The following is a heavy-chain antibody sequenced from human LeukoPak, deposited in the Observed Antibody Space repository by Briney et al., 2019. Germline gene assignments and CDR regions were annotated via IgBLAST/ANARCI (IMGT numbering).Heavy chain of an antibody. V-gene: IGHV4-30-4*01. CDR2: IHYSGAT. CDR3: VRYSASARWFDP. Sequence: SETLSLTCTVSGASIRSADYYWRWIRQPPGQGLEWIAYIHYSGATYYNPSLQSRVAISVDTSKSQFSLKLSSVTAADTAMYYCVRYSASARWFDPWGQGTLVTVSS. D-gene: IGHD5-18*01. CDR1: GASIRSADYY. J-gene: IGHJ5*02.